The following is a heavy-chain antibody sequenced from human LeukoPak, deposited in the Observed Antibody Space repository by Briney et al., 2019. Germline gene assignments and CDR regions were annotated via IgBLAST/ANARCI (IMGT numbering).Heavy chain of an antibody. CDR2: ISVSGGST. J-gene: IGHJ2*01. CDR3: AKLPDIVLVVYAWYIDL. V-gene: IGHV3-23*01. D-gene: IGHD2-8*02. Sequence: GGSLRLSCAASGFTFSSYAMSWVRQAPGKGLEWVSAISVSGGSTYYAHSLKVRFTISRYNSKNTLYLQMNSLRAEDRAVYYCAKLPDIVLVVYAWYIDLWGRGTLVTVSS. CDR1: GFTFSSYA.